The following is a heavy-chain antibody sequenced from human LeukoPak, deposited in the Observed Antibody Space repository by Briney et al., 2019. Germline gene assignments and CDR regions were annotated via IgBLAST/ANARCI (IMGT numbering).Heavy chain of an antibody. CDR2: IIPIFGTA. CDR3: AREVRHRSYNWFDL. D-gene: IGHD3-16*02. CDR1: GGTFSSYA. V-gene: IGHV1-69*05. J-gene: IGHJ5*02. Sequence: SVKVSCKASGGTFSSYAISWVRQAPGQGLEWMGGIIPIFGTANYAQKFQGRVTFTRNTSISTAYMELTSLRSEDTAVYYCAREVRHRSYNWFDLWGQGTLVTVSS.